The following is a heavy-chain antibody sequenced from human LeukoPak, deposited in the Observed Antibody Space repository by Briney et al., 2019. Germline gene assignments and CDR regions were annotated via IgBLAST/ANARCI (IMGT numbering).Heavy chain of an antibody. CDR1: GFTFSSYS. V-gene: IGHV3-48*01. D-gene: IGHD3-22*01. Sequence: GGSLRLSCAASGFTFSSYSMNWVRQAPGKGLEWVSYISSSSSTIYYADSVKGRFTISRDNSKNTLYLQMNSLRAEDTAVYYCAKVGDYYDSSGYYLEDDAFDIWGQGTMVTVSS. CDR3: AKVGDYYDSSGYYLEDDAFDI. CDR2: ISSSSSTI. J-gene: IGHJ3*02.